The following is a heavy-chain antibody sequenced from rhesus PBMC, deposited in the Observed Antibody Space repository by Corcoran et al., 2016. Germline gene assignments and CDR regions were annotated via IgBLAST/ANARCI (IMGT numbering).Heavy chain of an antibody. CDR3: ARFGAAGLFDY. Sequence: QLQLQESGPGLVKPSETLSVTCAVSGGSISSSYWSWIRQAPGKGLEWIGYIYGSGSSTNYNPSLKSRVTLSVDTSKNQLYLKLSSVTAADTAVYYCARFGAAGLFDYWGQGVLVTVSS. V-gene: IGHV4-169*01. J-gene: IGHJ4*01. CDR1: GGSISSSY. CDR2: IYGSGSST. D-gene: IGHD6-25*01.